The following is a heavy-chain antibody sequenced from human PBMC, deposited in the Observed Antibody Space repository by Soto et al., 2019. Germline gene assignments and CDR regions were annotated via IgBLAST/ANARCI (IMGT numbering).Heavy chain of an antibody. Sequence: VGSLRLSCAASGFTFGSYAMSWVRQAPGRGLEWVSAISGSGGSTYYADSVKGRFTISRDNSKNTLYLQMNSLKTEDTGIYYCTTDSYSTMIVVRFDYWGHGTLVNVSS. D-gene: IGHD3-22*01. J-gene: IGHJ4*01. V-gene: IGHV3-23*01. CDR2: ISGSGGST. CDR3: TTDSYSTMIVVRFDY. CDR1: GFTFGSYA.